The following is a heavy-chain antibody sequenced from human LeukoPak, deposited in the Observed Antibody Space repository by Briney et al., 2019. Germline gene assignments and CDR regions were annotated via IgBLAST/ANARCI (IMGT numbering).Heavy chain of an antibody. CDR3: ARVGLVGATDY. Sequence: GGSLRLSCAASGFTFSTYVMNWVRQAPGKGLEWVSSISSSSSYIYYADSVKGRFTISRDNAKNSLYLQMNSLRAEDTAVYYCARVGLVGATDYWGQGTLVTVSS. J-gene: IGHJ4*02. CDR2: ISSSSSYI. CDR1: GFTFSTYV. V-gene: IGHV3-21*01. D-gene: IGHD1-26*01.